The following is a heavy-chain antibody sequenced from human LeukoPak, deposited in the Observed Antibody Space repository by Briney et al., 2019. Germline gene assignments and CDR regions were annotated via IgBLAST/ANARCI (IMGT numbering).Heavy chain of an antibody. CDR2: INPTGGST. CDR3: ARHPAQDYFDY. V-gene: IGHV1-46*01. Sequence: ASVKVSCKASGYTFPSYFMHWVRQAPGQGLEWMGIINPTGGSTTYAQKFQGRVTMTRDTSTSTVYMELSSLRSDDTAVYYCARHPAQDYFDYWGQGTLVTVSS. CDR1: GYTFPSYF. J-gene: IGHJ4*02.